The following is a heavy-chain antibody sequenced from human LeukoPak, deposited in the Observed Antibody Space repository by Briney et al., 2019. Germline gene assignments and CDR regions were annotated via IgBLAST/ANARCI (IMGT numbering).Heavy chain of an antibody. Sequence: ASVKVSFKVSGYTLTQLSMHWVRQTPGKGLVWMGGFDPEQGETIYAQKFQGRVTITRDMSTSTAYMELSSLRSEDTAVYYCAAVPAPYDILTGYFKVVAFDIWGQGTMVTVSS. V-gene: IGHV1-24*01. D-gene: IGHD3-9*01. J-gene: IGHJ3*02. CDR3: AAVPAPYDILTGYFKVVAFDI. CDR1: GYTLTQLS. CDR2: FDPEQGET.